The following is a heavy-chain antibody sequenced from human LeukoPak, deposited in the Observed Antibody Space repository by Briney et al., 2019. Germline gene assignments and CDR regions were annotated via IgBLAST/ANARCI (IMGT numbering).Heavy chain of an antibody. CDR2: LDPNSGGT. CDR1: GYTFTGYY. D-gene: IGHD3-22*01. CDR3: ARGLVSSGIDY. V-gene: IGHV1-2*06. J-gene: IGHJ4*02. Sequence: ASVKVSCKASGYTFTGYYIHWVRQAPGQGLEWMGRLDPNSGGTNSAQKFQARVTMTRDTSITTAYMELSRLRSDDTAVYYCARGLVSSGIDYWGQGTLVTVSS.